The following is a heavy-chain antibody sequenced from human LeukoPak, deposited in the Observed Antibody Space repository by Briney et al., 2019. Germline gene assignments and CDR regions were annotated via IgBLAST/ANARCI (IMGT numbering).Heavy chain of an antibody. CDR2: TLHDGSNE. CDR3: ARDHVREATVYYFDN. Sequence: GGSLRLSCAASGFTFSSYAMHWARQAPGRGSEWVAVTLHDGSNEYYADSVAGRFTISRDNSKNTLYLQMTSLSAEDTAVYYCARDHVREATVYYFDNWGQGTLVTVSS. D-gene: IGHD3-10*02. V-gene: IGHV3-30*07. CDR1: GFTFSSYA. J-gene: IGHJ4*02.